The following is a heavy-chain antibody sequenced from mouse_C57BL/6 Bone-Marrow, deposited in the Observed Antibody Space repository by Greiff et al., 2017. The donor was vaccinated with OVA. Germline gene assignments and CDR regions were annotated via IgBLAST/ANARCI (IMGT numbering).Heavy chain of an antibody. CDR2: IYPGDGDT. CDR1: GYAFSSYW. V-gene: IGHV1-80*01. CDR3: ARSEDYSKLSAY. J-gene: IGHJ3*01. D-gene: IGHD2-5*01. Sequence: VKLVESGAELVKPGASVKISCKASGYAFSSYWMNWVKQRPGKGLEWIGQIYPGDGDTNYNGKFKGKATLTADKSSSTAYMQRSSLTSEDSAVYFCARSEDYSKLSAYWGQGTLVTVSA.